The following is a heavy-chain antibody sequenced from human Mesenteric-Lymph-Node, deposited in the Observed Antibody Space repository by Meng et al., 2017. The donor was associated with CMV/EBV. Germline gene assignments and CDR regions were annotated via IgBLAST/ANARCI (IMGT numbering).Heavy chain of an antibody. D-gene: IGHD4-23*01. CDR1: GGSFSCYY. J-gene: IGHJ4*02. V-gene: IGHV4-34*01. CDR2: INHSGGT. CDR3: ARHQRWLKSEGGFNY. Sequence: QPGGDGLLKSSETLSLTWAVDGGSFSCYYWSWIRQPPGKGVEWIGEINHSGGTNYNPSLKGRVTISVDTSKNQFSLKLSSVTAADTAVYYCARHQRWLKSEGGFNYWGQGTLVTVSS.